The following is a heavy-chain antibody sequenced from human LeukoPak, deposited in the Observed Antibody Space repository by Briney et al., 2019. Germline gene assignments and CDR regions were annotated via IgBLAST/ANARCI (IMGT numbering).Heavy chain of an antibody. V-gene: IGHV1-18*01. CDR2: ISAYNGNT. Sequence: ASVKVSRKASGYTFTNYGVSWVRQAPGQGLEWMGWISAYNGNTDYAQKLQGRVTMTTDTSTSTAYMELRSLRSDDTAVYYCARVLAYCSSTSCHDYWGQGTLVTVYS. D-gene: IGHD2-2*01. CDR1: GYTFTNYG. J-gene: IGHJ4*02. CDR3: ARVLAYCSSTSCHDY.